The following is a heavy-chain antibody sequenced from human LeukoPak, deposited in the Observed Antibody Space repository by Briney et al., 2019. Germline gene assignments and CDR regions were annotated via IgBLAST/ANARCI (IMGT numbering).Heavy chain of an antibody. V-gene: IGHV4-59*01. CDR2: IYYSGST. Sequence: SETLSLTCTVSGGSISTYYWSWIRQPPGKGLEWIGYIYYSGSTNYNPSLKSRVTMSVDTSKNQFSLKLSSVTAADTAVYYCARARGSGSYCEYWGQGTLVTVSS. CDR3: ARARGSGSYCEY. D-gene: IGHD3-10*01. J-gene: IGHJ4*02. CDR1: GGSISTYY.